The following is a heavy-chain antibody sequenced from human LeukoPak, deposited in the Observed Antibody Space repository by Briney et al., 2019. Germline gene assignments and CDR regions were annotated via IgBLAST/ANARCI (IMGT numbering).Heavy chain of an antibody. CDR1: GFTFSRYW. D-gene: IGHD3-22*01. J-gene: IGHJ4*02. Sequence: GGSLRLSCAASGFTFSRYWMTWVRQAPGKGLEWVANIKQDGSETYYVDSVEGRFAISRDNAKRTLYLQLNSLRAEDTAVYYCARDYDDSGYSVRFEYWGQGTLVTVSS. V-gene: IGHV3-7*04. CDR2: IKQDGSET. CDR3: ARDYDDSGYSVRFEY.